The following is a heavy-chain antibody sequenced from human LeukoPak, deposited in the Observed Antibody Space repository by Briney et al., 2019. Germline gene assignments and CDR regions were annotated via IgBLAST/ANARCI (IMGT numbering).Heavy chain of an antibody. CDR1: GLTFSSYA. CDR3: ARGITIFGVALYGMDV. Sequence: GALRLSCAASGLTFSSYAMHWVRQAPGKGLEWVAVISYDGSNKYYADSVKGRFTISRDNSKNTLYLQMNSLRAEDTAVYYCARGITIFGVALYGMDVWGQGTTVTVSS. CDR2: ISYDGSNK. D-gene: IGHD3-3*01. V-gene: IGHV3-30-3*01. J-gene: IGHJ6*02.